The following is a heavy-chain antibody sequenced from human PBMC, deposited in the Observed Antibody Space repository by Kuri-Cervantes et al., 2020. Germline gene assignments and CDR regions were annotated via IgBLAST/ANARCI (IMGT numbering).Heavy chain of an antibody. CDR1: GGSISSGDYY. J-gene: IGHJ6*02. Sequence: SETLSLTCTVSGGSISSGDYYWSWVRQPPGKGLEWIGYIYYSGSTYYNPSLKSRVTISVDTSKNQFSLKLSSVTAADTAVYYCARDRWGTPPYGVDVWGQGTTVTVSS. V-gene: IGHV4-30-4*01. D-gene: IGHD1-1*01. CDR3: ARDRWGTPPYGVDV. CDR2: IYYSGST.